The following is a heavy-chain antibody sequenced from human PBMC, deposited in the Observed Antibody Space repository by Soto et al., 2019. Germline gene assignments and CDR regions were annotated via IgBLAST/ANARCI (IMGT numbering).Heavy chain of an antibody. D-gene: IGHD2-2*01. CDR2: IYYSGST. J-gene: IGHJ4*02. CDR3: ARAGRHQPHLFDY. CDR1: GGSISSYY. Sequence: QVQLQESGPGLVKPSETLSLTCTVSGGSISSYYWSWIRQPPGKGLEWIGYIYYSGSTNYNPSLKSRVTISVDTSKNQFSLELSSVTAADTAVDYCARAGRHQPHLFDYWGQGTLVTVSS. V-gene: IGHV4-59*01.